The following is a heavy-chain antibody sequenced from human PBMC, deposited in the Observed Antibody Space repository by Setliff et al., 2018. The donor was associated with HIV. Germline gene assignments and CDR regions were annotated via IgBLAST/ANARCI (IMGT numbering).Heavy chain of an antibody. CDR3: ASRDTSRYFDDY. CDR2: IHYSGST. J-gene: IGHJ4*02. CDR1: GDSISSGGHY. Sequence: SETLSLTCSVSGDSISSGGHYWSWIRQSPGKGLEWIGHIHYSGSTYFNPSLKSRVSISTDTSKNQFSLKLTSVTAADTAVYYCASRDTSRYFDDYWGQGTLVTVSS. D-gene: IGHD3-22*01. V-gene: IGHV4-30-4*08.